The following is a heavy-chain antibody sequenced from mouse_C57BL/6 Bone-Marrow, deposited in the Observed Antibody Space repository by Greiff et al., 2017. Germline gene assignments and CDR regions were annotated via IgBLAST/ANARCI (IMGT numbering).Heavy chain of an antibody. CDR1: GYTFTSYW. CDR2: IDPSDSYP. J-gene: IGHJ1*03. Sequence: VQLQQPGAELVKPGASVKLSCKASGYTFTSYWMQWVKQRPGQGLEWIGEIDPSDSYPNYNQKFKGKATLTVDTSSSTAYMQLSSLTSEDSAVYYCARRSNYEYFDVWGTGTTVTVSS. CDR3: ARRSNYEYFDV. D-gene: IGHD2-5*01. V-gene: IGHV1-50*01.